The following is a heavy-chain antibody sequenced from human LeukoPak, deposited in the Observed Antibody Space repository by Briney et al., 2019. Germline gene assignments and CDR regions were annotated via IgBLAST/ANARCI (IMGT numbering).Heavy chain of an antibody. CDR2: ISSSSSTI. CDR3: ARGVLGDLLDY. Sequence: GGSLRLSCAASGFIFSSYSMNWVRQAPGKGLEWVSYISSSSSTISYADSVKGRFTISRDNAKNSLYLQMNSLRVEDTAVYYCARGVLGDLLDYWGQGTLVTVSS. V-gene: IGHV3-48*01. CDR1: GFIFSSYS. J-gene: IGHJ4*02. D-gene: IGHD2-21*02.